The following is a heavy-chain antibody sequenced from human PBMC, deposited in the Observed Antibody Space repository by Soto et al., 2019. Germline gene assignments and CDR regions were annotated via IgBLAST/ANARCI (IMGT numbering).Heavy chain of an antibody. J-gene: IGHJ6*02. CDR3: ARRPIAARTYYYYGMDV. D-gene: IGHD6-6*01. Sequence: GEPLKISCKGSGYSFTSYWIGWVRQMPGKGLEWMGIIYPGDSDTRYSPSFQGQVTISADKSISTAYLQWSSLKASDTAMYYCARRPIAARTYYYYGMDVWGQGTTVTVS. CDR1: GYSFTSYW. CDR2: IYPGDSDT. V-gene: IGHV5-51*01.